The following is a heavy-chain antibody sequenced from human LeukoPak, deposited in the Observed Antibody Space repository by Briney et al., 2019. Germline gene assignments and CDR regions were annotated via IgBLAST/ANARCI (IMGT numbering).Heavy chain of an antibody. D-gene: IGHD3-22*01. V-gene: IGHV3-30-3*01. CDR2: ISYDGSNK. CDR1: GFTFSSYA. CDR3: AREACPYRLCYYDSSGYSLNYYFDY. J-gene: IGHJ4*02. Sequence: GGSLRLSCAASGFTFSSYAMHWVRQAPGKGLEWVAVISYDGSNKYYADSVKGRFTIPRDNSKNTLYLQMNSLRAEDTAVYYCAREACPYRLCYYDSSGYSLNYYFDYWGQGTLVTVSS.